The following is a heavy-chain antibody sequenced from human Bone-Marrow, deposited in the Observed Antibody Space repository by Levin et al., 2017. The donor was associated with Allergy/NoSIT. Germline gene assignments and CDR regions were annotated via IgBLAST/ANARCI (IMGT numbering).Heavy chain of an antibody. Sequence: GGSLRLSCAASGFSVGDTYMSWVRQAPGKGLEWVSVIYTDDNTKYADSVRGRFSISRDNSRNTVYLQMNSLTDADTAVYYCARDIRGYSYGTYWGQGTLVTVSS. D-gene: IGHD5-18*01. J-gene: IGHJ4*02. V-gene: IGHV3-53*01. CDR1: GFSVGDTY. CDR3: ARDIRGYSYGTY. CDR2: IYTDDNT.